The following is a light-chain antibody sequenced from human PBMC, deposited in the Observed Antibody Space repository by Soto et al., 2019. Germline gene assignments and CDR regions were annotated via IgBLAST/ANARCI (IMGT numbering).Light chain of an antibody. Sequence: DFVMTQAPDSLAVSLGERATINCKSSQSVLYNSNNKNHLGWFQQKPGHPPKLLIYGASFRPSGVPDRFSGSGSGTDFTLTISSLQAEDVAVYYCQQYDNWPPYTFGQGTKLKIK. CDR3: QQYDNWPPYT. V-gene: IGKV4-1*01. CDR1: QSVLYNSNNKNH. J-gene: IGKJ2*01. CDR2: GAS.